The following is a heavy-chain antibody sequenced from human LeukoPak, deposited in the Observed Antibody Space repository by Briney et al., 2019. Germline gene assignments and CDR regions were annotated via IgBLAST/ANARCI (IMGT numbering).Heavy chain of an antibody. J-gene: IGHJ4*02. CDR3: ARFGSSGYYYYFDY. CDR1: GFTFSSYA. D-gene: IGHD3-22*01. V-gene: IGHV3-30-3*01. CDR2: ISYDGSNK. Sequence: GGSLRLSCAASGFTFSSYAMHWVRQAPGKGLEGVAVISYDGSNKYYADSVKGRFTISRDNSKNTLYLQMNSLRAEDTAVYYCARFGSSGYYYYFDYWGQGTLVTVSS.